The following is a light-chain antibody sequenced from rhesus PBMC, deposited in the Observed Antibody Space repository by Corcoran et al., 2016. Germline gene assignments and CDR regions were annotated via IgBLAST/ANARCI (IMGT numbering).Light chain of an antibody. J-gene: IGKJ4*01. V-gene: IGKV3S11*01. Sequence: QVILTQSPATLSLSPGDRATLSCRASQNIGSNLAWYQPKPGHAPKLLIHNASSRAPGIPDRFSGSGSGTDFTLTISSLEPEDVAVYYCLQHSNWPLTFGGGTKVELK. CDR2: NAS. CDR3: LQHSNWPLT. CDR1: QNIGSN.